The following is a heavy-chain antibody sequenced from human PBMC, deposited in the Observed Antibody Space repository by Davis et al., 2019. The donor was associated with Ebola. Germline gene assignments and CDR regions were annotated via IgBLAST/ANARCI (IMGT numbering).Heavy chain of an antibody. V-gene: IGHV1-69*04. D-gene: IGHD6-13*01. J-gene: IGHJ4*02. CDR1: GGTFSSYA. Sequence: SVKVSCKASGGTFSSYAISWVRQAPGQGLEWMGRIIPILGIANYAQKLQGRVTMTTDTSTSTAYMELRSLRSDDTAVYYCARLYSSLFDYWGQGTLVTVSS. CDR3: ARLYSSLFDY. CDR2: IIPILGIA.